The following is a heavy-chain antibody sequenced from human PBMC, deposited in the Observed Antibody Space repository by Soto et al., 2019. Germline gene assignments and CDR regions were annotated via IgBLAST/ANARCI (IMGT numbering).Heavy chain of an antibody. CDR1: GCRFSRYT. V-gene: IGHV5-51*01. CDR3: TLSYGDSYYYYYGMDV. Sequence: GESLKISGEGSGCRFSRYTVGWVRQVPGKGLEWMGVIHPGDSDTIYSPSFQGQVTISADKSISTAYLQWSSLKASDTAMYYCTLSYGDSYYYYYGMDVWGQGTTVTVSS. D-gene: IGHD4-17*01. J-gene: IGHJ6*02. CDR2: IHPGDSDT.